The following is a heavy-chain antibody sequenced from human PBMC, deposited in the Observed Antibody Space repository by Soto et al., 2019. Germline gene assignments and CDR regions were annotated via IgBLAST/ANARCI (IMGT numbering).Heavy chain of an antibody. Sequence: GGSLRLSCTASGFTFSNAWMNWVRQAPGKGLEWVGRIKSKTDFGTTDYAAPGIGRFTISRDDSKNTLYLQMNSLKTEDTAVYYRTTEPQPTAIEQQLVPGYWGQGTLVTVSS. CDR2: IKSKTDFGTT. CDR1: GFTFSNAW. CDR3: TTEPQPTAIEQQLVPGY. V-gene: IGHV3-15*07. J-gene: IGHJ4*02. D-gene: IGHD6-13*01.